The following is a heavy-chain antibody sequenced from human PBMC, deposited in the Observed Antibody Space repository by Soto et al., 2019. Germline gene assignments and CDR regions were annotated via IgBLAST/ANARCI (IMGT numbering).Heavy chain of an antibody. Sequence: GSLRLSCATPGFVFDNYWMSWVRQAPGKGLEWVANIRKGGRDVYYVDSVKGRFTISRDNAKSSLYLQMNSLRTEDTAVYYCATLDHGIQYSGHRDVDHWGQGTLVTVSS. CDR2: IRKGGRDV. CDR1: GFVFDNYW. J-gene: IGHJ4*02. V-gene: IGHV3-7*01. D-gene: IGHD5-12*01. CDR3: ATLDHGIQYSGHRDVDH.